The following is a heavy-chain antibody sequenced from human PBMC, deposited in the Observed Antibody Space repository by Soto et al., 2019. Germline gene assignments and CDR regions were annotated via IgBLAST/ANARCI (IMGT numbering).Heavy chain of an antibody. CDR3: ARDGQLWLSDVDY. CDR1: GYTFISHG. V-gene: IGHV1-18*01. D-gene: IGHD5-18*01. J-gene: IGHJ4*02. CDR2: ISAYNGNT. Sequence: ASVKVSCKASGYTFISHGIAWVRQAPGQGLEWMGWISAYNGNTNYAQKLQGRVTMTTDTSTSTAYMELRSLSSDDTAVYYCARDGQLWLSDVDYWGQGTLVTVSS.